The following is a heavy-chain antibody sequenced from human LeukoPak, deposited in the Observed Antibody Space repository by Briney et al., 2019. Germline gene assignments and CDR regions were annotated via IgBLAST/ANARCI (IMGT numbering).Heavy chain of an antibody. V-gene: IGHV4-59*12. CDR2: IYCSGST. J-gene: IGHJ4*02. Sequence: PSETLSLTCTVSGGSISSYYWSWIRQPPGKGLEWIGYIYCSGSTKYNPSLESRVTISVDTSKNQFSLKLSSVTAADTAVYYCARGGGSLDYWGQGALVTVSS. D-gene: IGHD2-15*01. CDR3: ARGGGSLDY. CDR1: GGSISSYY.